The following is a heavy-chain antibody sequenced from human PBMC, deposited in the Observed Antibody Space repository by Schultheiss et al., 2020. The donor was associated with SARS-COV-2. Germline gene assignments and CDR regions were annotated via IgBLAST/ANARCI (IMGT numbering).Heavy chain of an antibody. CDR1: GFTFSSYG. V-gene: IGHV3-33*01. CDR2: ILYDGSNK. CDR3: AREDYGDYGVVDY. Sequence: GGSLRLSCAASGFTFSSYGMHWVRQAPGKGLEWVAVILYDGSNKYYADSVKGRFTISRDNSKNTLYLQMNSLRAEDTAVYYCAREDYGDYGVVDYWGQGTLVTVSS. J-gene: IGHJ4*02. D-gene: IGHD4-17*01.